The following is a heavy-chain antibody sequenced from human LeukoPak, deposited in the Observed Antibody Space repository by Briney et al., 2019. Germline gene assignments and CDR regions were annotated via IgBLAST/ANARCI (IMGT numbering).Heavy chain of an antibody. CDR3: AKDVYGDYGGLDY. J-gene: IGHJ4*02. V-gene: IGHV3-23*01. Sequence: GGSLRLSCAASGFTFSTYAMSWVRQAPGKGLEWVSSIRGSDGSTYYADSVKGRFAISRDNSKNTLYLQMNSLEAEDTAVYYCAKDVYGDYGGLDYWGQGTLVTVSS. CDR1: GFTFSTYA. CDR2: IRGSDGST. D-gene: IGHD4-17*01.